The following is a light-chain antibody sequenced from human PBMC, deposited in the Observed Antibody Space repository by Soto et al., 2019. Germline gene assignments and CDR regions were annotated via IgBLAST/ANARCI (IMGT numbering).Light chain of an antibody. CDR2: GAS. V-gene: IGKV3-20*01. Sequence: EIVLTQSPATLSFSPGERATLSCRASQSVSSNYLAWYQQKPGQAPGLLIYGASSRATGIPDRFSGSGSGTDFTLTISRLEPEDFAVYYCHQYGSSPQTFGQGTKVDIK. CDR3: HQYGSSPQT. CDR1: QSVSSNY. J-gene: IGKJ2*01.